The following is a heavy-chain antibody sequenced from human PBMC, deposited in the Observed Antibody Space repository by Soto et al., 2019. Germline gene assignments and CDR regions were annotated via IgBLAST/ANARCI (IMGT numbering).Heavy chain of an antibody. Sequence: GGSLRLSCAASGFTFSSYGMHWVRQAPGKGLEWVAVISYDGSNIYYADSVKGRFTISRDNSKNTLYLQMNSLRAEDTAVYYCAKGWPTYDILTIDYWGQGTLVTVSS. V-gene: IGHV3-30*18. J-gene: IGHJ4*02. D-gene: IGHD3-9*01. CDR3: AKGWPTYDILTIDY. CDR1: GFTFSSYG. CDR2: ISYDGSNI.